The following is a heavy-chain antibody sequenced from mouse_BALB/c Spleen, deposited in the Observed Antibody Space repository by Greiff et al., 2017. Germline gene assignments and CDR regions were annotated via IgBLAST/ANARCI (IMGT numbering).Heavy chain of an antibody. V-gene: IGHV3-6*02. CDR3: ARDRYDYAMDY. CDR1: GYSITSGYY. D-gene: IGHD2-14*01. Sequence: EVHLVESGPGLVKPSQSLSLTCSVTGYSITSGYYWNWIRQFPGNKLEWMGYISYDGSDNYNPSLKNRISITRDTSKNQFFLKLNSVTTEDTATYYCARDRYDYAMDYWGQGTSVTVSS. J-gene: IGHJ4*01. CDR2: ISYDGSD.